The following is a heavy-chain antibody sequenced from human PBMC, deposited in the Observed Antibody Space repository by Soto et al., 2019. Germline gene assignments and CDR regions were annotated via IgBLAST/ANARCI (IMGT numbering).Heavy chain of an antibody. D-gene: IGHD3-22*01. Sequence: SVKVSCKASGGTFSSYAISWVRQAPGQGLEWMGGIIPIFGTANYAQKFQGRVTITADKSTSTAYMELSSLRSEDTAVYYCYTYYYDSSGPNWFDPWGQGTLVTVYS. CDR2: IIPIFGTA. CDR3: YTYYYDSSGPNWFDP. V-gene: IGHV1-69*06. CDR1: GGTFSSYA. J-gene: IGHJ5*02.